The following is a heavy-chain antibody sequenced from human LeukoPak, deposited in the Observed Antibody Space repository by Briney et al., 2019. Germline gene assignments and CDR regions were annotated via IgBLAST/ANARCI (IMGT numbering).Heavy chain of an antibody. Sequence: GGSLRVSCGASGFTFSSYAMAWVRQAPGKGLEWVSAIIGSGGSTYYADSVKGRFTISRDNSKNTLYLQMNSLRAEDTAVYYCTSNPSYWGQGTLVTVSS. V-gene: IGHV3-23*01. CDR1: GFTFSSYA. CDR3: TSNPSY. J-gene: IGHJ4*02. CDR2: IIGSGGST.